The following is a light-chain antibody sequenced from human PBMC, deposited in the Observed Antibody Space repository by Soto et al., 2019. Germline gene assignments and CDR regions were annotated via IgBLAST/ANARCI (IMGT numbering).Light chain of an antibody. CDR3: SSSTSSTTHVV. V-gene: IGLV2-14*01. CDR1: SSDIGGYNY. Sequence: QSVLTQPASVSRSPGQSITISCTGTSSDIGGYNYVSWYQQHPGKAPKLMIYDVSHRPSGISNRFSGSKSGNTASLTISGLQAEDEADYYCSSSTSSTTHVVFGGGTKLTVL. J-gene: IGLJ2*01. CDR2: DVS.